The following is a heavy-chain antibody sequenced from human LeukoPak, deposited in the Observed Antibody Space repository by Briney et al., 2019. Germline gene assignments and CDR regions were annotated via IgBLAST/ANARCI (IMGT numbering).Heavy chain of an antibody. J-gene: IGHJ4*02. V-gene: IGHV4-34*01. CDR1: GGSFSGYY. CDR2: INHSGST. Sequence: SETLSLTCAVYGGSFSGYYWSWIRQPPGKGLEWIGEINHSGSTNYNPSLKSRVTISVDTSKNQFSPKLSSVTAADTAVYYRVRPGSGWFDYWGQGTLVTVSS. D-gene: IGHD6-19*01. CDR3: VRPGSGWFDY.